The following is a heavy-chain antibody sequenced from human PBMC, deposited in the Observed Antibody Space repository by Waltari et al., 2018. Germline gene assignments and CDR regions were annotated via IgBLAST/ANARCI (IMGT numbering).Heavy chain of an antibody. CDR1: GYTFTGYY. CDR2: INPNSGGP. Sequence: QVQLVQSGAEVKKPGASVKVSCKASGYTFTGYYMHWVRQAPGQGLEWMGWINPNSGGPNYAHKFQGRVTMTRDTSISTAYMELSRLRSDDTAVYYCARGASYYYDSSGYHSFDYWGQGTLVTVSS. D-gene: IGHD3-22*01. J-gene: IGHJ4*02. V-gene: IGHV1-2*07. CDR3: ARGASYYYDSSGYHSFDY.